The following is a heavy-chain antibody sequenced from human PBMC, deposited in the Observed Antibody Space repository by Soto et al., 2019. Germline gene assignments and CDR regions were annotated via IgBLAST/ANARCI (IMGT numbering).Heavy chain of an antibody. CDR3: AKASYFWSGYSTYGMDV. J-gene: IGHJ6*02. CDR2: ISYDGSNK. D-gene: IGHD3-3*01. CDR1: GFTFSNFR. V-gene: IGHV3-30*18. Sequence: PAGSLRLSCAASGFTFSNFRMSWVRQAPGKGLEWVAVISYDGSNKYYADSVKGRFTISRDNSKNTLYLQMSSLRAEDTAVYYCAKASYFWSGYSTYGMDVWGQGTTVTVSS.